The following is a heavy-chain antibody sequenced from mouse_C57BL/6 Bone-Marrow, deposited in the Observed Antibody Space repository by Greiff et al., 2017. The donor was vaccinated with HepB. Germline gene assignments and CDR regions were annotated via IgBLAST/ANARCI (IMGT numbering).Heavy chain of an antibody. CDR3: ARRTFYDGHY. Sequence: RGGAGGGGGRPGEARRRGGECNEYEVGARDRAGVGRTPEKRLELVAAINSDGGSTYYPDTMERRFIISRDNTKKTLYLQMSSLRSEDTALYYCARRTFYDGHYWGQGTTLTVSS. CDR2: INSDGGST. D-gene: IGHD2-3*01. J-gene: IGHJ2*01. CDR1: EYEVGARD. V-gene: IGHV5-2*01.